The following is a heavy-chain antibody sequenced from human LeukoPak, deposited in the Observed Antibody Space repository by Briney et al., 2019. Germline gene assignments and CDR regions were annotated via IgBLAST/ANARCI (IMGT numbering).Heavy chain of an antibody. V-gene: IGHV1/OR15-1*04. CDR3: ARDRDGYNYDY. J-gene: IGHJ4*02. CDR2: INPNSGGT. Sequence: ASVKVSCKASGYTFTDSFIHWVRQAPGQGLGWMGRINPNSGGTNYAQKFQGRVTMTRDTSTSTVYMELSSLRSEDTAVYYCARDRDGYNYDYWGQGTLVTVSS. CDR1: GYTFTDSF. D-gene: IGHD5-24*01.